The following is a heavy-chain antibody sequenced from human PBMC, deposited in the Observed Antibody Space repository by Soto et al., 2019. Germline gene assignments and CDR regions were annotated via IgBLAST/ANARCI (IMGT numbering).Heavy chain of an antibody. D-gene: IGHD6-19*01. CDR3: AKAGSGWYFDY. V-gene: IGHV3-30*18. J-gene: IGHJ4*02. CDR2: ISYDGINK. CDR1: GVIFISYG. Sequence: QVQLVESGGGVVQPGRSLRLSCAASGVIFISYGMHWVRQAPGKGLEWVALISYDGINKYYADSVKGRFTISRDNSNNMVYLQMNSLRAEDTAVYYCAKAGSGWYFDYWGQGTLVTVSS.